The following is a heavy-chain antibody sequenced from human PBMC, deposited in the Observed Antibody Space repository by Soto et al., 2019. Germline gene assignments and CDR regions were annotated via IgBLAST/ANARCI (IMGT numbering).Heavy chain of an antibody. Sequence: PSETLSLTCTVSGDSISSKIYHWGWLRQPPGKGLEWIGSIFYVGSTYYNPSLRSRVTISIDTTKNQFSLKFSSVTAADTAFYHCARHELHGFVNRFDPWGQGTLVTVSS. CDR1: GDSISSKIYH. D-gene: IGHD3-10*01. CDR2: IFYVGST. J-gene: IGHJ5*02. CDR3: ARHELHGFVNRFDP. V-gene: IGHV4-39*01.